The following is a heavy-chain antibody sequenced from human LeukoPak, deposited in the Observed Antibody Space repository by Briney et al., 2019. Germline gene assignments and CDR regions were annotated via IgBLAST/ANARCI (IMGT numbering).Heavy chain of an antibody. Sequence: PGGSLRLSCAASGFTVSSNYMSWVRQAPGKGLDWVSVIYSGGSTYYADSVKGRFTISRDNSKNTLYLQMNSLRVEDTAVYYCARVLWNGDYPRFDYWGQGTLVTVSS. CDR1: GFTVSSNY. J-gene: IGHJ4*02. CDR3: ARVLWNGDYPRFDY. D-gene: IGHD4-17*01. CDR2: IYSGGST. V-gene: IGHV3-66*01.